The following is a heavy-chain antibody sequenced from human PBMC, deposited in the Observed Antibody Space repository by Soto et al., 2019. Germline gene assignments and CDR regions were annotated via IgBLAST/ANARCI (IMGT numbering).Heavy chain of an antibody. CDR3: TTDYYDSSGYYYFDY. J-gene: IGHJ4*02. CDR1: GFTFSNAW. D-gene: IGHD3-22*01. Sequence: GGSLRLSCAASGFTFSNAWMSWVRQAPGKGLEWVGRIKSKTDGGTTDYATPVKGRFTISRDDSKNTLYLQMNSLKTEDTAVYYCTTDYYDSSGYYYFDYWGQGTLVTVSS. V-gene: IGHV3-15*01. CDR2: IKSKTDGGTT.